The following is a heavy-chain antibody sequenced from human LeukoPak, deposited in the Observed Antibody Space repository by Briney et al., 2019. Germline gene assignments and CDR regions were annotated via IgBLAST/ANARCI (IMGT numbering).Heavy chain of an antibody. D-gene: IGHD3-22*01. CDR1: GYSISSGYY. CDR3: ARTSDSSGYHHDAFDF. CDR2: IYHSGST. Sequence: SETLSLTCTVSGYSISSGYYWGWIRQPPGKGLEWIGGIYHSGSTYYNPSLKSRVTISVDTSKNQFSLKLSSVTAADTAVYYCARTSDSSGYHHDAFDFWGQGTMVTVSS. V-gene: IGHV4-38-2*02. J-gene: IGHJ3*01.